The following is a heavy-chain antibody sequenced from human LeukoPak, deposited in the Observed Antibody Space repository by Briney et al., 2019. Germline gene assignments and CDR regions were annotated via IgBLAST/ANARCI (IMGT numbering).Heavy chain of an antibody. CDR2: IYYTGNT. CDR3: ARGRGGGGTSNNWFDP. Sequence: SETLSLTCSVSGASISGYYWSWIRQPPGKGLEYIGYIYYTGNTNYNPSLKSRVTISVDTSKNQFSLKLSAVTAADTAVYYCARGRGGGGTSNNWFDPWGQGTHVIVSS. V-gene: IGHV4-59*01. CDR1: GASISGYY. J-gene: IGHJ5*02. D-gene: IGHD2-15*01.